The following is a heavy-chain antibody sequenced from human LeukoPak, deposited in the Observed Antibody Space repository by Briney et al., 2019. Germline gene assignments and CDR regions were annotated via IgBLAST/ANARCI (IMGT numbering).Heavy chain of an antibody. CDR3: ARDHSSSWYSRPFDY. J-gene: IGHJ4*02. D-gene: IGHD6-13*01. V-gene: IGHV3-7*01. CDR1: GFTFSSYW. CDR2: IKQDGSKK. Sequence: PGGSLRLSCAASGFTFSSYWMSWVRQAPGKGLEWVANIKQDGSKKYYVDSVKGRFTISRDNAKNSLYLQMNSLRAEDTAVYYRARDHSSSWYSRPFDYWGQGTLVTVSS.